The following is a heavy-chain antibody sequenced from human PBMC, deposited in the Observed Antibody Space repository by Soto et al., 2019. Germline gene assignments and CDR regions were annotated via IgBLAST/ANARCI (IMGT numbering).Heavy chain of an antibody. D-gene: IGHD2-21*02. Sequence: PSETLSLTCAVSGGSISSGGYSWSWIRQPPGKGLEWIGYIYHSGSTHYNPSLKSRVTISVDRSKNQFSLKLSSVTAADTAVYYCARDTIPAYCGGDCLGWFDPWGQGTLVTVSS. CDR2: IYHSGST. V-gene: IGHV4-30-2*01. CDR1: GGSISSGGYS. CDR3: ARDTIPAYCGGDCLGWFDP. J-gene: IGHJ5*02.